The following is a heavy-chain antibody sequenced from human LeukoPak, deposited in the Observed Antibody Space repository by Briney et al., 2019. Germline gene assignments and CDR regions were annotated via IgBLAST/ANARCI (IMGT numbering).Heavy chain of an antibody. D-gene: IGHD3-22*01. J-gene: IGHJ4*02. Sequence: GGSLRLSCAASGFTFSSYEMNWVRQAPGKGLEWVSYISSSGSTIYYADSVKGRFTISRDNAKNSLYLQMNSLRAEDTAVYYCARDPYDSSGYYPRPLDYWGQGTLVTVSS. CDR3: ARDPYDSSGYYPRPLDY. CDR2: ISSSGSTI. V-gene: IGHV3-48*03. CDR1: GFTFSSYE.